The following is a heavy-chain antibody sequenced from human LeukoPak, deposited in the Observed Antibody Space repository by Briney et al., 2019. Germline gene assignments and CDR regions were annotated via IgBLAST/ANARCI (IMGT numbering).Heavy chain of an antibody. CDR3: ASSAATVRFLEWLLPFDY. CDR2: IIPIFGTA. D-gene: IGHD3-3*01. Sequence: GASVKVSCKASGGTFSSYAISWVQQAPGQGLEWMGGIIPIFGTANYAQKFQGRVTITTDESTSTAYMELSSLRSEDTAVYYCASSAATVRFLEWLLPFDYWGQGTRVSVSS. J-gene: IGHJ4*02. CDR1: GGTFSSYA. V-gene: IGHV1-69*05.